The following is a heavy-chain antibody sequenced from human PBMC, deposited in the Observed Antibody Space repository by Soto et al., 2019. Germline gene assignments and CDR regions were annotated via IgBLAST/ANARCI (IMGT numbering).Heavy chain of an antibody. CDR1: GGSISSYY. Sequence: QVQLQESGPGLVKPSETLSLTCTVSGGSISSYYWSWIRQPPGKGQEWIGYIYYSGSTNYNPSLKSRVTISVDTSKNQFSLKLSSVTAADTAVYYCARRYGDAFDIWGQGTMVTVSS. J-gene: IGHJ3*02. V-gene: IGHV4-59*01. D-gene: IGHD3-9*01. CDR3: ARRYGDAFDI. CDR2: IYYSGST.